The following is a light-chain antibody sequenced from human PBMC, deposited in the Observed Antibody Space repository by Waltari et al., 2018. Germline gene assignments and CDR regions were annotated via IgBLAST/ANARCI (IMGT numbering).Light chain of an antibody. V-gene: IGLV3-27*01. CDR1: VLAKRY. CDR2: KDS. Sequence: SYELTQPSSVSVSPGQTARITCPGDVLAKRYTRWFQQKPGQAPVLVLYKDSERHSGTPGRLSGSSSGTTVTLTISGAQVGDEAAYYCDSVDDNNRGFGGGTKLTAL. CDR3: DSVDDNNRG. J-gene: IGLJ2*01.